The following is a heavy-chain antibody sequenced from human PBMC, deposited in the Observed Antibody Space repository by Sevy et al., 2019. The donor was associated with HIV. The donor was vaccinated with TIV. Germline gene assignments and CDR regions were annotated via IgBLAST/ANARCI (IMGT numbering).Heavy chain of an antibody. Sequence: GGSLRLSCTASGFYFGIHWVRQAPGKGLEGVALIWYDGINKDYADSVKGRFTICRDNSKNTVFLQMNSLRAEDPGMYYCARWGNSSGIDYWGQGTLVTVSS. CDR3: ARWGNSSGIDY. CDR1: GFYFG. CDR2: IWYDGINK. V-gene: IGHV3-33*01. J-gene: IGHJ4*02. D-gene: IGHD3-22*01.